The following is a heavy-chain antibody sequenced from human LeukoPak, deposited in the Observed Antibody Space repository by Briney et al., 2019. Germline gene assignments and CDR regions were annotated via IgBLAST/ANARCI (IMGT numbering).Heavy chain of an antibody. CDR3: VREGGSDWYSGWFDP. CDR1: GFTFSSYR. D-gene: IGHD6-19*01. V-gene: IGHV3-7*01. CDR2: IKQDGSEK. J-gene: IGHJ5*02. Sequence: GGSLRLSCAASGFTFSSYRMSWVRQAPGKGLEWVANIKQDGSEKYYVDSVKGRFTISRDNAENSLYLQMNSLRVEDTAVYYCVREGGSDWYSGWFDPWGQGTLVTVSS.